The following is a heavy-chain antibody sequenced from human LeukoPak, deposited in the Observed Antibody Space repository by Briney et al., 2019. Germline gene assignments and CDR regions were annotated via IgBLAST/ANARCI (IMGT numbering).Heavy chain of an antibody. D-gene: IGHD3-9*01. CDR1: GGSISSYY. V-gene: IGHV4-59*01. Sequence: NSSETLSLTCTVSGGSISSYYWSWIRQPPGKGLEWIGYIYYSGSTNYNPSLKSRVTISVDTSKNQFSLKLSSVTAVDTAVYYCARNPKYYDILTGYYKFDPWGQGTLVTVSS. J-gene: IGHJ5*02. CDR3: ARNPKYYDILTGYYKFDP. CDR2: IYYSGST.